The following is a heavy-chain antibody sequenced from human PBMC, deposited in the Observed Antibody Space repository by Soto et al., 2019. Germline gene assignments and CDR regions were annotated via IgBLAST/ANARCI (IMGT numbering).Heavy chain of an antibody. V-gene: IGHV4-34*01. CDR3: STRAYDTNGYYRFDP. Sequence: SETLSLTCAVYGGSFSGHSWTWIRQSPGKGLEWIGDINHSGRVNYSPSLKSRVTISLDTSKNQFSLTLSAVTAADTAMYYCSTRAYDTNGYYRFDPWGQGTLVPSPQ. D-gene: IGHD3-22*01. CDR2: INHSGRV. CDR1: GGSFSGHS. J-gene: IGHJ5*01.